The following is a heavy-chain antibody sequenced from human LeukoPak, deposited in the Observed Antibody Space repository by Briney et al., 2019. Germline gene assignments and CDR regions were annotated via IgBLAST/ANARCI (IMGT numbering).Heavy chain of an antibody. J-gene: IGHJ5*02. Sequence: SGGSLRLSCSASGFTFSSYAMHWVRQAPGKGLEYVSAISSNGGSTYYADSVKGRFTISRDNSKNTLYLQMSSLRAEDTAVYYCVKDEGAVAGPYEWFDPWGQGTLATVSS. CDR2: ISSNGGST. V-gene: IGHV3-64D*06. D-gene: IGHD6-19*01. CDR3: VKDEGAVAGPYEWFDP. CDR1: GFTFSSYA.